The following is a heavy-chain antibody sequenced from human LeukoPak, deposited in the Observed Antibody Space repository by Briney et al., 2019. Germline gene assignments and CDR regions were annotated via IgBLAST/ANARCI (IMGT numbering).Heavy chain of an antibody. CDR1: GFIFSNYG. V-gene: IGHV3-23*01. D-gene: IGHD4-17*01. J-gene: IGHJ6*03. CDR2: VRVDGHTT. CDR3: VTAPYGDYYYYMDV. Sequence: GGTLRLSCVASGFIFSNYGMSWVRQVPGKGLEWVSSVRVDGHTTFYADSVKGRFTISRDNSKNTLYLQMNSLRAEDTAVYYCVTAPYGDYYYYMDVWGKGTTVTISS.